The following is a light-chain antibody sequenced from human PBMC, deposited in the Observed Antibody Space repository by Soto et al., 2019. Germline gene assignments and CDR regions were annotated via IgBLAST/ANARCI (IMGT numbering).Light chain of an antibody. CDR1: SSDVGGYNY. CDR2: DVS. Sequence: QSALPQPASVSGSRGQSITMSCTGTSSDVGGYNYVSWYQQHPGKAPKLMIYDVSNRPSGVSNRFSGSKSGNTASLTISGLQAEDEADYYCSSYTSSSTYVFGTGTKVTVL. CDR3: SSYTSSSTYV. V-gene: IGLV2-14*01. J-gene: IGLJ1*01.